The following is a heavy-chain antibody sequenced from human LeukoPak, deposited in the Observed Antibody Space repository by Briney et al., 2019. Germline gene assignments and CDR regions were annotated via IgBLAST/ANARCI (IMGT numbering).Heavy chain of an antibody. Sequence: ASVNVSCKAFGYTFTGYYMHWVRQAPGQGLEWMGWINPNSGGTNYAQKFQGRVTMTRDTPISTAYMELSRLRSDDTAVYYCARDAINAFDIWGQGTMVTVSS. CDR1: GYTFTGYY. D-gene: IGHD2-21*01. J-gene: IGHJ3*02. CDR3: ARDAINAFDI. CDR2: INPNSGGT. V-gene: IGHV1-2*02.